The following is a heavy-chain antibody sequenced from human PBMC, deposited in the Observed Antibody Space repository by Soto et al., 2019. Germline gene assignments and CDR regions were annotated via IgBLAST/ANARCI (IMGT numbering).Heavy chain of an antibody. V-gene: IGHV1-18*01. CDR2: ISAYNGNT. Sequence: QVQLVQSGAEVKKPGASVXXXXXXSGYTFTSYGISWVRQAPGQGLEWMGWISAYNGNTNYAQKLQGRVTMTTDTSTSTAYMELRSLRSDDTAVYYCARDSGRLGELRRYYFDYWGQGTLVTVSS. CDR3: ARDSGRLGELRRYYFDY. CDR1: GYTFTSYG. D-gene: IGHD3-16*01. J-gene: IGHJ4*02.